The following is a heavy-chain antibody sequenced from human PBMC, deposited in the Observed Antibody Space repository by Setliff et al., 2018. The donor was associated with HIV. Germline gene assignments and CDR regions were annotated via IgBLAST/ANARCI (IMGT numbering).Heavy chain of an antibody. J-gene: IGHJ4*02. CDR1: GGSISSHY. CDR3: ARGGGIQLWFY. CDR2: IYYSGST. V-gene: IGHV4-59*11. Sequence: SETLSLTCTVSGGSISSHYWSWIRQPPGKGLEWIGSIYYSGSTNYNPSLKSRVTISVDTSKNQFSLKLSSVTAADTAVYYCARGGGIQLWFYWGQGTLVTVSS. D-gene: IGHD5-18*01.